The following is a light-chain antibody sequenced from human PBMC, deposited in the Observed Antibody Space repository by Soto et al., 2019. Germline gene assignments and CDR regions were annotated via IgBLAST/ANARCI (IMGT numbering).Light chain of an antibody. CDR1: QTIAQY. J-gene: IGKJ2*01. CDR2: AAS. CDR3: QQSFGALMYT. Sequence: DIQMTQSPSSLSASVGDRVTITCRASQTIAQYLHWYQQKPGKAPNLLIYAASTLRSGVPSRFSGSGSGRDFTLTISSLQPEDFATYYCQQSFGALMYTFGQGTKLEI. V-gene: IGKV1-39*01.